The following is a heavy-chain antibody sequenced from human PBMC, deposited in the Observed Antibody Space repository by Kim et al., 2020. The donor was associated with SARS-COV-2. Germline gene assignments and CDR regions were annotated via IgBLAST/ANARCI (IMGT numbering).Heavy chain of an antibody. CDR3: AHRRSIIGTTWFDP. V-gene: IGHV2-5*01. Sequence: YSPSLKSRLPITKDTSKNQVVLTMTNMDPVDTATYYCAHRRSIIGTTWFDPWGQGTLVTVSS. D-gene: IGHD1-7*01. J-gene: IGHJ5*02.